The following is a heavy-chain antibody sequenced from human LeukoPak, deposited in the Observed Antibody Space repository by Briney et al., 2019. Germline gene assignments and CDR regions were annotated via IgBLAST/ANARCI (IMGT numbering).Heavy chain of an antibody. Sequence: GGSLRLSCAASGFTFSSYGMSWVRQAPGKGLEWVSAISGSGGSTYYADSVKGRFTISRDNAKNTLYLQMNSLRAEDTAVYYCARDLIGDLDTWGQGTLVTVSS. V-gene: IGHV3-23*01. D-gene: IGHD2-21*02. CDR1: GFTFSSYG. CDR2: ISGSGGST. J-gene: IGHJ4*02. CDR3: ARDLIGDLDT.